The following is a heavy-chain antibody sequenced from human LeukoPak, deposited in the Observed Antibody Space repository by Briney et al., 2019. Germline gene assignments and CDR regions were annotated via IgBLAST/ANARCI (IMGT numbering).Heavy chain of an antibody. J-gene: IGHJ6*02. Sequence: SVTVSFKASVATFTSYAISWVRQAPGQGVEWMGRIIPIFGTANYTQKFQGRVTSTADESTSTAYMELSSLRSEDTAVYYCASRGRYSGYDFYGMDVWGQGTTVTVSS. V-gene: IGHV1-69*13. CDR2: IIPIFGTA. CDR3: ASRGRYSGYDFYGMDV. D-gene: IGHD5-12*01. CDR1: VATFTSYA.